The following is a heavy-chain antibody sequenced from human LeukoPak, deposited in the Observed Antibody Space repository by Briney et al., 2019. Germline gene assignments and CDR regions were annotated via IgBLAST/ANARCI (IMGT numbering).Heavy chain of an antibody. CDR2: IYPSGAS. Sequence: PSQSLSLTSAVSGGSTSGGVFSRGWIRLPPGKCLGWIGYIYPSGASDYCPSLTRRVTILLNSSKTQFSLNLRSVTAADTAVYYCARARESMATSGSYFDYWGQGTLVTVSS. CDR3: ARARESMATSGSYFDY. D-gene: IGHD6-13*01. CDR1: GGSTSGGVFS. V-gene: IGHV4-30-2*01. J-gene: IGHJ4*02.